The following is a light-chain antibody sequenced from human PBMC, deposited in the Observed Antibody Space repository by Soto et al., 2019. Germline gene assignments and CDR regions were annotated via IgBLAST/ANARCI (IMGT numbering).Light chain of an antibody. CDR2: TND. CDR3: ASWDDSLSGPV. CDR1: SSNIGSDT. V-gene: IGLV1-44*01. J-gene: IGLJ2*01. Sequence: QSVLTQPPSASGTPGQRVTISRSGSSSNIGSDTVNWYQQFPGTAPKLLIYTNDQRTSAGPDRISGSKSGTSASLAISGLQSEDEADYYCASWDDSLSGPVLGGGTKLTVL.